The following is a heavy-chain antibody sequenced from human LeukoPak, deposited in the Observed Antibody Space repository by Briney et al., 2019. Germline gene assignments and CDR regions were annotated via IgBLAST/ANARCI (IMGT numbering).Heavy chain of an antibody. CDR1: EFTFSSYA. V-gene: IGHV3-23*01. J-gene: IGHJ4*02. Sequence: PGGSLRLSCAASEFTFSSYAMSWVRQAPGKGLEWVSAISGSGISTYYADSVKGRFTISRDNSKNTLYLQMNSLRAEDTAVYYCAKASSWYKYYFDYWGQGALVTVSS. CDR3: AKASSWYKYYFDY. CDR2: ISGSGIST. D-gene: IGHD6-13*01.